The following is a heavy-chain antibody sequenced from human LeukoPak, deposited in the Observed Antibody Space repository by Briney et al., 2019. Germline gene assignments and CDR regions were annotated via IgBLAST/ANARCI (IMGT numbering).Heavy chain of an antibody. CDR2: IYPRGST. CDR1: GDSISSGNY. Sequence: PSETLSLTCTVSGDSISSGNYWGWIRQPPGKGLEWIGYIYPRGSTYYNPSLKSRVILSLDKSANQFSLNLSSVTAADTAVYYCARFSPRAMGNYLDFWGQGTLVTVSS. CDR3: ARFSPRAMGNYLDF. V-gene: IGHV4-38-2*02. D-gene: IGHD7-27*01. J-gene: IGHJ4*02.